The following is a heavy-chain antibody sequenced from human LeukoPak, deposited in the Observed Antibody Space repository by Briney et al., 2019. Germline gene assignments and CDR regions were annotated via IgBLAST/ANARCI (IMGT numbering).Heavy chain of an antibody. D-gene: IGHD6-13*01. CDR3: AREPGIAAAGTAQPVWNYYYMDV. J-gene: IGHJ6*03. Sequence: ASVKVSCKASGYTFTGYYMHWVRQAPGQGLEWMGWINPNSGGTNYAQKFQGRVTMTRDTSISTAYMELSRLRSDDTAVYYCAREPGIAAAGTAQPVWNYYYMDVWGKGTTVTVSS. CDR2: INPNSGGT. V-gene: IGHV1-2*02. CDR1: GYTFTGYY.